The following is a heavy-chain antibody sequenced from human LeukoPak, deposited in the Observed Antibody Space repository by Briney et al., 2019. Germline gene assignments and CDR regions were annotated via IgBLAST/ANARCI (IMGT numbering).Heavy chain of an antibody. V-gene: IGHV4-39*01. J-gene: IGHJ5*02. CDR1: GGSIRSDTYY. CDR3: AGSISIFGVA. Sequence: PSETLSLTCTASGGSIRSDTYYWGWIRQPPGRGLEWIGSIYYSGSTYYNPSLKSRVTISVDTSKNQFSLKLSSVTAADTAVYYCAGSISIFGVAWGQGTLVTVSS. CDR2: IYYSGST. D-gene: IGHD3-3*01.